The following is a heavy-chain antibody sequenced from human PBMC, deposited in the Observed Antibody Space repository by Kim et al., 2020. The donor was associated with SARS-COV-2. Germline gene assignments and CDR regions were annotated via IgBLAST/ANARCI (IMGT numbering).Heavy chain of an antibody. CDR3: ARDRVGATGGGFDY. Sequence: ADSGKGRFTISRDNDKNSLYLQMNSLRAEDTAVYYCARDRVGATGGGFDYWGQGTLVTVSS. V-gene: IGHV3-21*01. J-gene: IGHJ4*02. D-gene: IGHD1-26*01.